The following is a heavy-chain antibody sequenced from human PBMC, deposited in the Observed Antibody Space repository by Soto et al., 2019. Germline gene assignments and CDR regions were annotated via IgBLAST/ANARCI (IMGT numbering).Heavy chain of an antibody. CDR2: TYYRSKWYN. V-gene: IGHV6-1*01. CDR1: VDIVSSNSAA. D-gene: IGHD1-26*01. Sequence: SQTLSLTCGISVDIVSSNSAAWNCLRQSPSRGLEWLGRTYYRSKWYNDYAVSVESRITINPDTSKNHFSLQLNFVTPEDTAVYFCARGEQYSGRIFDYWGQGTLVTVSS. J-gene: IGHJ4*02. CDR3: ARGEQYSGRIFDY.